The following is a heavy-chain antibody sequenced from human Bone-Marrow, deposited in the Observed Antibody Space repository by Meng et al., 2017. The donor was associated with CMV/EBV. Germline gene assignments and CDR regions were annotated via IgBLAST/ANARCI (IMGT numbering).Heavy chain of an antibody. V-gene: IGHV3-23*01. CDR2: LNDDGSNT. CDR1: GFTFNSCG. CDR3: AKDAGGEIMWDD. J-gene: IGHJ4*02. Sequence: GESLKISWAASGFTFNSCGMAWVRQAPGKGLEWVSTLNDDGSNTHYADSVKGRFTISRDNSKNTLYLEMNSLRVEDAAEYFCAKDAGGEIMWDDWSQGTLVTVSS. D-gene: IGHD3-16*01.